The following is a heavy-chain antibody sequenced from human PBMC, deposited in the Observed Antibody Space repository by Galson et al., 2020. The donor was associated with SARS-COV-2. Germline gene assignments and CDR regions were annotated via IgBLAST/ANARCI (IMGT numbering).Heavy chain of an antibody. Sequence: GGSLRLSCAASGFTFSSYAMHWVRQAPGKGLEWVAVISYDGSNKYYADSVKGRFTISRDNSKNTLYLQMNSLRAEDTAVYYCARVSYRARNSSGWYPPGPTVYYFDYWGQGTLVTVSS. V-gene: IGHV3-30-3*01. J-gene: IGHJ4*02. CDR1: GFTFSSYA. D-gene: IGHD6-19*01. CDR3: ARVSYRARNSSGWYPPGPTVYYFDY. CDR2: ISYDGSNK.